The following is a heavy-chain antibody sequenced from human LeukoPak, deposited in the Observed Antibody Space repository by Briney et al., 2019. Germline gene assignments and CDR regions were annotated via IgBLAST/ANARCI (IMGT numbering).Heavy chain of an antibody. V-gene: IGHV3-7*04. J-gene: IGHJ4*02. CDR3: TRDSPGYGAYDFD. Sequence: GGSLRLSCAASGFTFRRYWMSWVRQAPGKGLEWVGNINEDESTEYYMDSVKGRFTISRDNAKNSLYLQMNSLRAEDTAVYYCTRDSPGYGAYDFDWGQGTLVTVSS. CDR1: GFTFRRYW. CDR2: INEDESTE. D-gene: IGHD5-12*01.